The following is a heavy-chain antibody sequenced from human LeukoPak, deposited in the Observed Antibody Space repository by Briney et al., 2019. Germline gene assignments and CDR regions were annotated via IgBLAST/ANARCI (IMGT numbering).Heavy chain of an antibody. J-gene: IGHJ4*02. V-gene: IGHV3-15*01. CDR1: GFTFINAW. D-gene: IGHD3-16*01. CDR2: IKSKTFGGTT. CDR3: TTLGAFDY. Sequence: PGGSLRLSCAASGFTFINAWMAWVRQAPGKGLEWVGRIKSKTFGGTTDYAAPVKGRFTISRDDSKNTLYLHMNTLKTEDTAIYYCTTLGAFDYWGQGTLVTVSS.